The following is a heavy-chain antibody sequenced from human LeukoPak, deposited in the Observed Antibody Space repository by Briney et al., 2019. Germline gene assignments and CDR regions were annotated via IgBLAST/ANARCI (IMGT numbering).Heavy chain of an antibody. J-gene: IGHJ6*03. CDR1: GFSFSDYY. Sequence: GGSLRLSCEASGFSFSDYYMSWIRQPPGKGLEWIAYIRSGATTIYYADSVKGRFTISRDNAKNSLYLQMNSLRAEDTAVYYCAREVVATSYYIDVWGKGTTVTVSS. CDR3: AREVVATSYYIDV. D-gene: IGHD2-15*01. CDR2: IRSGATTI. V-gene: IGHV3-11*04.